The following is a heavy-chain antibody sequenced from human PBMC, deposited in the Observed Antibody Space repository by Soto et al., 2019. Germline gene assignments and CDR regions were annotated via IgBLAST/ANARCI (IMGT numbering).Heavy chain of an antibody. CDR2: IYWDDDK. V-gene: IGHV2-5*02. CDR3: AHSVVAGLGYYFDY. J-gene: IGHJ4*02. D-gene: IGHD6-19*01. Sequence: SGPTLVNPTQTLTLTRTFSGFSLSRTRVAVGWIRQPPGKALEWLALIYWDDDKRYSPFLKSRLTITKDTSKNQVVLTMTNMDPVDTATYYCAHSVVAGLGYYFDYWGQGTLVTVSS. CDR1: GFSLSRTRVA.